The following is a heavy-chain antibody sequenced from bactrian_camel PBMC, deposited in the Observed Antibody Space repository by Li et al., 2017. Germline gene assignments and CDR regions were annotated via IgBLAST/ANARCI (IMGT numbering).Heavy chain of an antibody. Sequence: HVQLVESGGGLVQPGGSLRLSCVVSGGKFSSNPMSWVRQAPGKGLEWVTSSYTDGSDSNYADLVRGRFTISRDNDKNMVYLQMNSLKPEDTALYFCATGAPHRWGQGTQVTVS. CDR3: ATGAPHR. D-gene: IGHD7*01. CDR2: SYTDGSDS. CDR1: GGKFSSNP. V-gene: IGHV3-2*01. J-gene: IGHJ4*01.